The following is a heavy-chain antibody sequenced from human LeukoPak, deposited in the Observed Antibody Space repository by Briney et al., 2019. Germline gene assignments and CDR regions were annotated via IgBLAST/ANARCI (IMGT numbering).Heavy chain of an antibody. J-gene: IGHJ5*02. V-gene: IGHV3-30*02. CDR2: IRYDGSNK. D-gene: IGHD3-10*01. Sequence: GGSLRLSCAASGFTFSSYGMHWVRQAPGKGLEWVAFIRYDGSNKYYADSVKGRFTISRDNAKNSLYLQMNGLRAEDTAVYYCARDRVRGVIITRGGIDPWGQGTLVTVSS. CDR3: ARDRVRGVIITRGGIDP. CDR1: GFTFSSYG.